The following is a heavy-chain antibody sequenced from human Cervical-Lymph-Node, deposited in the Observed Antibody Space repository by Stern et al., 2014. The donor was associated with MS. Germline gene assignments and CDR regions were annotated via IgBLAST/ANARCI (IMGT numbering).Heavy chain of an antibody. Sequence: VQLVESGPGLVKPSETLSLTCTVSGGSISSYYWSWIRQPPGKGLEWIGYIYYSGSTNYNPSLKSRVTISVDTSKNQFSLKLSSVTAADTAVYYCARDRSGPAYTYDYWGQGTLVTVSS. D-gene: IGHD3-3*01. CDR3: ARDRSGPAYTYDY. CDR1: GGSISSYY. V-gene: IGHV4-59*01. J-gene: IGHJ4*02. CDR2: IYYSGST.